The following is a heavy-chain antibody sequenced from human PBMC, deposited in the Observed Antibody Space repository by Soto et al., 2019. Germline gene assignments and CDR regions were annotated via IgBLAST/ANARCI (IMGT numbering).Heavy chain of an antibody. V-gene: IGHV3-53*01. D-gene: IGHD6-6*01. Sequence: PGGSLRLSCAASGFTVSRNYMNWVRQAPGKGLEWVSIIYSDGTTSYADSVKGRFTISRDNFKNTLHLQMNSLRAEDTAVYYCAILSNWGQGTLVTVSS. CDR2: IYSDGTT. J-gene: IGHJ4*02. CDR3: AILSN. CDR1: GFTVSRNY.